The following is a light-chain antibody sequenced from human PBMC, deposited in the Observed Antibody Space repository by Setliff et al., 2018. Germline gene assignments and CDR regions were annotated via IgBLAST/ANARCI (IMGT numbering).Light chain of an antibody. CDR3: QSYDSSLSGYV. CDR1: SSNIGAGYD. V-gene: IGLV1-40*01. CDR2: GST. Sequence: VLTQPPSVSGAPGQRVTISCTGSSSNIGAGYDVHWYQQLPGTAPKLLIYGSTNRPSGVPDRFSGSKSGTSASLAITGLQAEDEADYYCQSYDSSLSGYVFGTGTKGTV. J-gene: IGLJ1*01.